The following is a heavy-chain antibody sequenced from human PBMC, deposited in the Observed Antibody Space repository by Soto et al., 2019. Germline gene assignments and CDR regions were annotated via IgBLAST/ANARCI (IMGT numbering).Heavy chain of an antibody. J-gene: IGHJ6*02. Sequence: QVVLEQSGGEVKKPGASVKVSCKASGYTFSGYSITWVRQAPGQGLEWMGRISGYNGNTNYARTLRDRLTLTTDTSTSTAYMELRLLTSDDTAVYYCARDVFCGGAPACPDMDVWGQGTTVTVSS. V-gene: IGHV1-18*04. D-gene: IGHD2-21*01. CDR2: ISGYNGNT. CDR1: GYTFSGYS. CDR3: ARDVFCGGAPACPDMDV.